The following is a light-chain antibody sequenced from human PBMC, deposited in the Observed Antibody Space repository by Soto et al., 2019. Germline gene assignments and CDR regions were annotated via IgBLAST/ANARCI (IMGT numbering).Light chain of an antibody. CDR1: QSVSRTY. Sequence: EIVLTQSPGTLSSSPGERATLSCRASQSVSRTYFAWYQQKHGQAPRLLIYGASSRATGIPDRFSGSGSGTNFTLTINRLEPEDFAVYYCQQSGSSPQTFSQGTKVDIK. V-gene: IGKV3-20*01. J-gene: IGKJ1*01. CDR3: QQSGSSPQT. CDR2: GAS.